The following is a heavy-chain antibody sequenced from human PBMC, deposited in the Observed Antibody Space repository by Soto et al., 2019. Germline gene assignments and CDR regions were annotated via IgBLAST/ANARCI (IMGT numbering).Heavy chain of an antibody. J-gene: IGHJ4*02. V-gene: IGHV3-30*18. CDR1: GFTFSGYG. Sequence: PGGSLRLSCVASGFTFSGYGMHWVRQAPGKGLEWLAVISHDGSDKYYADSVRGRFTISRDNSKNTIFLHMDSLRAEDTAVYYCAKDRNYPRDQFHYWGQGTLVTVSS. CDR3: AKDRNYPRDQFHY. CDR2: ISHDGSDK. D-gene: IGHD1-7*01.